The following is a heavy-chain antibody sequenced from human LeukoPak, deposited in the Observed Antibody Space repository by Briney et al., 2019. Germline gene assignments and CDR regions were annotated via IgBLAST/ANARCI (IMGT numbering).Heavy chain of an antibody. CDR2: ISHSGST. Sequence: SETLSLTCAVYGGSFSGYYWSWIRQPPGKGLEWIGEISHSGSTNYNPSLKSRVTISVDTSKNQFSLKLSSVTAADTAVYYCAREGGGTIFGVVIIGTHNWFDPWGQGTLVTVSS. J-gene: IGHJ5*02. CDR1: GGSFSGYY. V-gene: IGHV4-34*01. D-gene: IGHD3-3*01. CDR3: AREGGGTIFGVVIIGTHNWFDP.